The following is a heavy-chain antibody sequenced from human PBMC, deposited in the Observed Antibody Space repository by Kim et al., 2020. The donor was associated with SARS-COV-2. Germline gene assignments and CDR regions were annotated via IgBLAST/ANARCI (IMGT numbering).Heavy chain of an antibody. Sequence: SETLSLTCTVSGGSISSSTYYWAWIRQPPGKGLEWIATVHSSGSSHYNPSLKGRATISVDTSNNQFSLRLSSVTAADTAVYFCARHFEYYYYYMDVWGKGTTVTVSS. V-gene: IGHV4-39*01. CDR2: VHSSGSS. CDR3: ARHFEYYYYYMDV. CDR1: GGSISSSTYY. J-gene: IGHJ6*03. D-gene: IGHD3-9*01.